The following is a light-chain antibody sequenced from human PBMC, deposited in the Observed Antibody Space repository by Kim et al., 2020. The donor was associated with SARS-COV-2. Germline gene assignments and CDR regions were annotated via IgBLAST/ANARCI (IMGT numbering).Light chain of an antibody. CDR2: DVS. CDR3: CSYAGTYSYV. J-gene: IGLJ1*01. CDR1: SSDVGGYDY. Sequence: GRSDTTSWTGTSSDVGGYDYVSWYQQHPGKAPKLMIYDVSKRPSGVPDRFSGSKSANTASLTISGLQAEDEADYYCCSYAGTYSYVFGTGTKVTVL. V-gene: IGLV2-11*01.